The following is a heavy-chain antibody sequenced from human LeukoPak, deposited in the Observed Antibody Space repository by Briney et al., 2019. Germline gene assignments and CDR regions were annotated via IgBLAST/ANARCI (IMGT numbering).Heavy chain of an antibody. CDR2: IYYSGTT. V-gene: IGHV4-39*01. D-gene: IGHD3-10*01. Sequence: PSETLSLTCSVSGGSISSSHYYWGWIRQPPGKGLEWIGTIYYSGTTYYNPSLESRVTISEDKSKTQFSLTLRSVTAADTAVYYCARQISDYYYYYIDVWGKGTTVTVSS. J-gene: IGHJ6*03. CDR3: ARQISDYYYYYIDV. CDR1: GGSISSSHYY.